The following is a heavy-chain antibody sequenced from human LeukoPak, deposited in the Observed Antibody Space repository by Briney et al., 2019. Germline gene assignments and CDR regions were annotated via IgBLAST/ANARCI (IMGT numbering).Heavy chain of an antibody. Sequence: ASVKVSCRASGYTFTSHGISWVRQAPGQGLEWMGWISGYNGDTKYAQKFQGRVTMTTETSTSTAYMELWSLSSDDTAVYYCAREPTSGSLYFDYWGQGTLVTVSS. CDR2: ISGYNGDT. D-gene: IGHD1-26*01. J-gene: IGHJ4*02. V-gene: IGHV1-18*01. CDR3: AREPTSGSLYFDY. CDR1: GYTFTSHG.